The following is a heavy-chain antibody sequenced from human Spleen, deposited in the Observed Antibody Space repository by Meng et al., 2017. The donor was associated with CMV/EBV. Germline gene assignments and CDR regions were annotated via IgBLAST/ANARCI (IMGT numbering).Heavy chain of an antibody. V-gene: IGHV3-48*04. D-gene: IGHD1-26*01. CDR1: GISFSAYS. J-gene: IGHJ4*02. CDR2: ISSSSDTV. Sequence: GESLKISCAASGISFSAYSMNWVRRTPGKGLEWIAYISSSSDTVNYADSVKGRFTMSRDNAKNSVYLQMTSLSADDTAVYYCARVPLMGGNSEYWGQGTLVTVSS. CDR3: ARVPLMGGNSEY.